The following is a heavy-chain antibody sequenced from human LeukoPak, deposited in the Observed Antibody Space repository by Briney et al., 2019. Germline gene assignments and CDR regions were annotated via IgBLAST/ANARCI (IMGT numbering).Heavy chain of an antibody. CDR3: ARPIKQLWFPDAFDI. CDR2: TYSGGST. J-gene: IGHJ3*02. Sequence: PGGSLGLSCAASGFTVSSKYMSWVSQAPGKGLEWVSVTYSGGSTYYADSVKGRFNISRDNSKNTLYLQMNSLRAEDTAVYYCARPIKQLWFPDAFDIWGQETMVSVSS. D-gene: IGHD5-18*01. V-gene: IGHV3-66*04. CDR1: GFTVSSKY.